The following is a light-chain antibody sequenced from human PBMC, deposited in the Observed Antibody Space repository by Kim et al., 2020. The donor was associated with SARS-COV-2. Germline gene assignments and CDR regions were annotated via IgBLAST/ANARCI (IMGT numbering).Light chain of an antibody. CDR2: DVS. CDR3: SSYAGNNNWI. J-gene: IGLJ2*01. V-gene: IGLV2-8*01. CDR1: SSD. Sequence: ASGSPGQSATISGAGTSSDVSWFQQHPGKAPKLMIYDVSKRPSGVPDRFSGSKSGNTASLTVSGLQAEDEAVYYCSSYAGNNNWIFGGGTQLTVL.